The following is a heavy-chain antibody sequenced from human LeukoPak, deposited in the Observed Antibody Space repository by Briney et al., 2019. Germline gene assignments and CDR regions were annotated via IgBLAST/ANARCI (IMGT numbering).Heavy chain of an antibody. D-gene: IGHD2-2*01. CDR1: GYTFTSYD. CDR3: ARTYCSSTSWWHGHYYYYGMDV. V-gene: IGHV1-8*01. J-gene: IGHJ6*02. CDR2: MNPNSGDT. Sequence: PGASVKVSCKASGYTFTSYDINWVRQATGQGLEWMGWMNPNSGDTGYAQKFQGRVTMTRNTSISTAYMELSSLRSEDTAVYYCARTYCSSTSWWHGHYYYYGMDVWGQGATVTVSS.